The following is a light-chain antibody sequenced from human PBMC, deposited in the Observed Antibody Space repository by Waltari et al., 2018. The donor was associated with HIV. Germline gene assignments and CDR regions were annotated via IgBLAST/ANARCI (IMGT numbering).Light chain of an antibody. Sequence: EIVMTQSPATLSVSPGERATLSCRASQSVNSNLAWYQQKPGQAPRLLISGASTRATGIPARFGGSGSGTEFTLTITSLQSEDFAVYHCQQYNNWPGYTFGGGTKVEIK. J-gene: IGKJ4*01. CDR3: QQYNNWPGYT. CDR2: GAS. CDR1: QSVNSN. V-gene: IGKV3-15*01.